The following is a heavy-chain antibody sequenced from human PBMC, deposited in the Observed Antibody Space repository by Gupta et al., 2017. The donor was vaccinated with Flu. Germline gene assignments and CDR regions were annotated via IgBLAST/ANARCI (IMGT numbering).Heavy chain of an antibody. CDR2: IIPIFGTA. Sequence: RQAPEQGLEWMGGIIPIFGTANYAQKFQGRVTITADESTSTAYMDLSSLRSEDTAVYYCARDLGSGTYGWFDSWGQGTLVTVSS. J-gene: IGHJ5*01. D-gene: IGHD1-26*01. V-gene: IGHV1-69*01. CDR3: ARDLGSGTYGWFDS.